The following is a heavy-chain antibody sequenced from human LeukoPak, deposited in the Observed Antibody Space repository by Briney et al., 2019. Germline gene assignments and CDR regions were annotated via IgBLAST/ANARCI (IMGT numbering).Heavy chain of an antibody. J-gene: IGHJ4*02. CDR1: GGTFSSYA. D-gene: IGHD3-22*01. V-gene: IGHV1-69*05. CDR3: ARSNYYDSSGYYPY. CDR2: IIPIFGTA. Sequence: SVKVSCKASGGTFSSYAISWVRQAPGQGLEWMGRIIPIFGTANYAQKFQGRVTITTDESTSTAYMELSSLRSEDTAVYYCARSNYYDSSGYYPYWGQRTLVTVSS.